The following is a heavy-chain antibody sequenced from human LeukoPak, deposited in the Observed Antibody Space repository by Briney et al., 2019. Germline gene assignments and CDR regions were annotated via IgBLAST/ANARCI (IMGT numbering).Heavy chain of an antibody. V-gene: IGHV4-39*01. CDR3: ARHGSQGAFDI. CDR2: IYYSGST. Sequence: SETLSLTCTVSGGSISSSSYYWGWLRQPPGKGLEWIGSIYYSGSTYYNPSLKSRVTISVDTSKNQFSLKLSSVTAADTAVYYCARHGSQGAFDIWGQGTMVTVSS. D-gene: IGHD1-26*01. CDR1: GGSISSSSYY. J-gene: IGHJ3*02.